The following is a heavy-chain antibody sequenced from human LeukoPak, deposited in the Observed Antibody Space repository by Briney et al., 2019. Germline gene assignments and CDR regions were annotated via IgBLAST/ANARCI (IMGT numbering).Heavy chain of an antibody. CDR2: ISRSSSYI. D-gene: IGHD2-2*01. J-gene: IGHJ5*02. Sequence: GGSLRLFCAASGFPFSSYSMNWVHQAPGKGLEWVSSISRSSSYIYYADSVKGRFTISRDNAKNSLYLQMNSLRAEDTAVYYCARAPARYCSSTSCYGFDPWGQGTLVTVSS. V-gene: IGHV3-21*01. CDR1: GFPFSSYS. CDR3: ARAPARYCSSTSCYGFDP.